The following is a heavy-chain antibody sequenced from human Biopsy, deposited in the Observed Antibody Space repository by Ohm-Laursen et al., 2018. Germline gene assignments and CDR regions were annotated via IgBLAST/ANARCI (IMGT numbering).Heavy chain of an antibody. J-gene: IGHJ4*02. V-gene: IGHV1-2*02. Sequence: SVSVSRKASSYTFTDYNIHWVRQAPGRGLWWLGYINCKTGATNYAQKFPGTVTMTRDTSISTAYLTLGSLGSADVAIYYCARDPLNGHKHFDYWGQGSLVTVSS. CDR3: ARDPLNGHKHFDY. CDR2: INCKTGAT. D-gene: IGHD2-8*01. CDR1: SYTFTDYN.